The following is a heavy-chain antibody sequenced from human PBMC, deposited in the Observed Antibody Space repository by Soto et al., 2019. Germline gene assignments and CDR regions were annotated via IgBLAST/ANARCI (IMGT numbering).Heavy chain of an antibody. CDR2: ITGSGANT. CDR1: GFAFLSYG. J-gene: IGHJ4*02. CDR3: AMLGALSSSLYYFDY. Sequence: EVQLLESGGGLVQPGGSLRLSCAASGFAFLSYGMSWVRQAPGKGLEWVSTITGSGANTYNTDSVKGRFTISRDNSKNTLYVQMNGLRSEDTAVYYCAMLGALSSSLYYFDYWGQGTLVTVSS. V-gene: IGHV3-23*01. D-gene: IGHD3-16*02.